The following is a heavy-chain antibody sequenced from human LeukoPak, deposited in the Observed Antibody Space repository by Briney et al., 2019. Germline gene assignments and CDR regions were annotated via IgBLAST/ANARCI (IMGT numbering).Heavy chain of an antibody. Sequence: PSETLSLTCAVYGGSISSYYWSWIRQPPGKGLEWIGYIYYSGSTNYNPSLKSRVTISVDTSKNQFSLKLSSVTAADTAVYYCARWDPIGNDFDYWGQGTLVTVSS. D-gene: IGHD1-26*01. CDR3: ARWDPIGNDFDY. CDR2: IYYSGST. CDR1: GGSISSYY. V-gene: IGHV4-59*01. J-gene: IGHJ4*02.